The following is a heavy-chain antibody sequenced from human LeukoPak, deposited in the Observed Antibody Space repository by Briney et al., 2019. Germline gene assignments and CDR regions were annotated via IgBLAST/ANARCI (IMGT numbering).Heavy chain of an antibody. CDR1: GFTFSSYA. J-gene: IGHJ4*02. Sequence: AGGSLRLSCAASGFTFSSYAMHWVRQAPGKGLEWVAVISYDGSNKYYADSVKGRFTISRDNSKNTLYLQMNSLRAEDTAVYYCARGDYYGSGSYYEYFDYWGQGTLVTVSS. D-gene: IGHD3-10*01. CDR2: ISYDGSNK. V-gene: IGHV3-30-3*01. CDR3: ARGDYYGSGSYYEYFDY.